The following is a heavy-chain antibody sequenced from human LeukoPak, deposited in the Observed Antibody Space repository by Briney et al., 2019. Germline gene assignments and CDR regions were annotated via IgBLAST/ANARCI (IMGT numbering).Heavy chain of an antibody. D-gene: IGHD6-13*01. CDR1: GGSFSGYC. J-gene: IGHJ3*02. V-gene: IGHV4-34*01. CDR2: INHSGST. CDR3: AREGLIAAAGNDAFDI. Sequence: SETLSLTCAVYGGSFSGYCWSWIRQPPGKGLEWIGEINHSGSTNYNPSLESRVTISVDTSKNQFSLKLSSVTAADTAVYYCAREGLIAAAGNDAFDIWGQGTMVTVSS.